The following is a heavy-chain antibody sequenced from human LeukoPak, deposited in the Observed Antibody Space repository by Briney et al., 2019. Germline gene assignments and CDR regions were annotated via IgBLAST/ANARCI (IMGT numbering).Heavy chain of an antibody. CDR1: GFTFSSYA. J-gene: IGHJ5*02. D-gene: IGHD4-23*01. CDR3: ARDFGGNSGP. V-gene: IGHV3-23*01. CDR2: MSGSGGST. Sequence: GGSLRLSCAASGFTFSSYAMSWVRQAPGKGLEWVSTMSGSGGSTYYADSVKGRFTISRDNSKNTLYLEMNSLRAEDTAVYYCARDFGGNSGPWGQGTLVTVSS.